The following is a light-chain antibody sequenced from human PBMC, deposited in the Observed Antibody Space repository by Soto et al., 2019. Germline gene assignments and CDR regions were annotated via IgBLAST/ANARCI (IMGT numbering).Light chain of an antibody. CDR3: QQYKVYSQT. CDR2: DAS. V-gene: IGKV1-33*01. J-gene: IGKJ1*01. Sequence: DIQMTQSPSSLSASVGDRVTITCQASQNINNYLNWYQQKPGRAPKLLIYDASNLEAGVPSRFRGSGSGTDFTFTISRLQPEDIATYYCQQYKVYSQTFGQGTKVEMK. CDR1: QNINNY.